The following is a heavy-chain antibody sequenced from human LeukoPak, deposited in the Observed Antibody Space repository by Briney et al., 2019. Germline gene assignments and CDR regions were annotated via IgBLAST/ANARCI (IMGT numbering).Heavy chain of an antibody. V-gene: IGHV1-46*01. CDR2: INPSGGST. CDR1: GYTFTSYY. CDR3: ARNIVVVIGATPITNWFDP. D-gene: IGHD2-15*01. Sequence: ASVKVSCKASGYTFTSYYMHWVRQAPGQGLEWMGIINPSGGSTSYAQKFQGRVTMTRDMSTSTVYMELSSLRSEDTAVYYCARNIVVVIGATPITNWFDPWGQGTLVTVSS. J-gene: IGHJ5*02.